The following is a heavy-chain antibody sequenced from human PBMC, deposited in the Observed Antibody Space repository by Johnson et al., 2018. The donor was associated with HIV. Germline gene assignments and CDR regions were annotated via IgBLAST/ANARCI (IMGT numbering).Heavy chain of an antibody. J-gene: IGHJ3*01. Sequence: VQLVESGGGLIQPGGSLRLSCKASGFSISSNYMSWVRQAPGKGLEWVSGINWNGDRKSYGDSAKGRFTISRDNAKNSLYLQMNSLRAEDTAVYYCARDINDYGSSCYLIGRDVFDLWGQGQMVTVSS. CDR3: ARDINDYGSSCYLIGRDVFDL. CDR1: GFSISSNY. V-gene: IGHV3-20*04. D-gene: IGHD3-22*01. CDR2: INWNGDRK.